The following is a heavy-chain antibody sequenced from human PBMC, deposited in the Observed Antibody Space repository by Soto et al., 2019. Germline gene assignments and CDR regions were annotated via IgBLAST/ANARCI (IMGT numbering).Heavy chain of an antibody. CDR2: IDPSDSQT. CDR3: ARQIYDSDTGPNFQYYFDS. J-gene: IGHJ4*02. Sequence: GESLKISCKGPGYSFASYWITWVRQKPGKGLEWMGRIDPSDSQTYYSPSFRGHVTISVTKSITTVFLQWSSLRASDTAMYYCARQIYDSDTGPNFQYYFDSWGQGTPVTVSS. V-gene: IGHV5-10-1*01. CDR1: GYSFASYW. D-gene: IGHD3-22*01.